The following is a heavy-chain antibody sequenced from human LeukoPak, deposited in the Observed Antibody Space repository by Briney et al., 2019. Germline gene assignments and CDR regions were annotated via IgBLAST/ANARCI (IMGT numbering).Heavy chain of an antibody. CDR3: AKGIQLSY. CDR1: GLTFTRYD. J-gene: IGHJ4*02. V-gene: IGHV3-23*01. D-gene: IGHD5-18*01. Sequence: GRSLRLSCAASGLTFTRYDMSWVRQAPGHGLEWVSAISGSGGSTYHADSGKGRFTIPRANSKNTLYLQMNSLRAGVTAVYYCAKGIQLSYWGQGTLVTVSS. CDR2: ISGSGGST.